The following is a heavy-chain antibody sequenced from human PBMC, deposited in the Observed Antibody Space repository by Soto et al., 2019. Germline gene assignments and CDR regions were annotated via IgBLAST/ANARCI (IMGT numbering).Heavy chain of an antibody. D-gene: IGHD1-26*01. CDR2: ISWNSAVT. CDR3: AKDRYSSSFTSFDA. Sequence: DVQLVESGGGLIQPGRSLRLSCAASGFNFDDYAMHWVRQAPGKGLEWVSGISWNSAVTAYADSVKGRLAVSRDNAKNSLYLHMTSLRPGDTALYYCAKDRYSSSFTSFDAWGQGTLVVVSS. V-gene: IGHV3-9*01. J-gene: IGHJ5*02. CDR1: GFNFDDYA.